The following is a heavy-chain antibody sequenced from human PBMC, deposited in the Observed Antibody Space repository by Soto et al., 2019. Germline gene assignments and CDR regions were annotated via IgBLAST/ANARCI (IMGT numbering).Heavy chain of an antibody. Sequence: ASETLSLTCTVSGGSISSYYWSWIRQPPGKGLEWIGYIYYSGSTNYNPSLKSRVTISVDTSKNQFSLKLSSVTAADTAVYYCAMTYYDFWSGFPGYFDYWGQGTLVTVSS. J-gene: IGHJ4*02. V-gene: IGHV4-59*08. D-gene: IGHD3-3*01. CDR3: AMTYYDFWSGFPGYFDY. CDR2: IYYSGST. CDR1: GGSISSYY.